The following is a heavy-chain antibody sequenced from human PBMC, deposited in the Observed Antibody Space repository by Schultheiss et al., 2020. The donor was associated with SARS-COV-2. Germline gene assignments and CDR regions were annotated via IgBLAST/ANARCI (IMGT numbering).Heavy chain of an antibody. J-gene: IGHJ4*02. V-gene: IGHV3-21*01. Sequence: GGSLRLSCAASGFTFSSYSMNWVRQAPGKGLEWVSSISSSSSYIYYADSVKGRFTISRDNAKNSLYLQMNSLRAEDTAVYYCARGLAIAVAGTIYFDYWGQGTLVTVSS. D-gene: IGHD6-19*01. CDR2: ISSSSSYI. CDR3: ARGLAIAVAGTIYFDY. CDR1: GFTFSSYS.